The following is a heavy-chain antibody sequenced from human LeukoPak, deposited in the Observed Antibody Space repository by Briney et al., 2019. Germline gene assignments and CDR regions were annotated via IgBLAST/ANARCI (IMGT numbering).Heavy chain of an antibody. D-gene: IGHD2-21*01. CDR3: AKWRGTSPVGEFDP. CDR2: INSDGSDT. V-gene: IGHV3-74*01. J-gene: IGHJ5*02. Sequence: GGSLTPSCAASGFTFNIYWTHSVRQAPGVWLVWVSRINSDGSDTSYVDYVKGRFTISRDNAKNTLYLQMNSLRAEDTAVYYCAKWRGTSPVGEFDPWGQGTLVTVSS. CDR1: GFTFNIYW.